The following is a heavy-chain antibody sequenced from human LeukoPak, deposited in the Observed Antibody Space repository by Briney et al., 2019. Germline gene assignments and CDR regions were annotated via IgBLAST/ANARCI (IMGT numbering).Heavy chain of an antibody. D-gene: IGHD6-6*01. Sequence: GGSLRLSCAASGFTLSNYGMHWVRQAPGKGLEWVAVIWYDGSNKNYTDSVKDRFTISRGISKNTLFLQMNSLRAEDTALYYCAKDLTYSSSSGFDYWGQGTLVTVSS. CDR1: GFTLSNYG. CDR3: AKDLTYSSSSGFDY. V-gene: IGHV3-33*06. CDR2: IWYDGSNK. J-gene: IGHJ4*02.